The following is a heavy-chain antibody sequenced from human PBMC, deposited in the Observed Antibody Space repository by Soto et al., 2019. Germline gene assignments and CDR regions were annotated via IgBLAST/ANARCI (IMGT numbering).Heavy chain of an antibody. V-gene: IGHV1-69*13. CDR3: ARALGYCSSTSCYTSWFDP. J-gene: IGHJ5*02. Sequence: GASVKVSCKASGGTFSSYAISWVRQAPGQGLEWMGGIIPIFGTANYAQKFQGRVTITADESTSTAYMELSSLRSEDTAVYYCARALGYCSSTSCYTSWFDPWGQGTLVTVSS. D-gene: IGHD2-2*02. CDR1: GGTFSSYA. CDR2: IIPIFGTA.